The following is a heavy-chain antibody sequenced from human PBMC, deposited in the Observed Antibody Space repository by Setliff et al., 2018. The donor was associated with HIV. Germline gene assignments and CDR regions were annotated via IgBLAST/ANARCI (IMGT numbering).Heavy chain of an antibody. CDR2: ISNSSRYY. D-gene: IGHD3-10*01. V-gene: IGHV3-21*01. CDR3: AREVLRGGDDAFGL. J-gene: IGHJ3*01. CDR1: GFLFNRYS. Sequence: GGSLRLSCSASGFLFNRYSLNWVRQVPGRGPEWVASISNSSRYYWVKARYGDSVRGRFIISGDYAKNSVYLQMNSLRVEDSAVYYCAREVLRGGDDAFGLWGRGTVVTVSS.